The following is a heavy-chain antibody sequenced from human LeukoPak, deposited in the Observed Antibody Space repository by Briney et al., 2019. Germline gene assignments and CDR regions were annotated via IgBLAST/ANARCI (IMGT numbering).Heavy chain of an antibody. CDR3: ASSGELGYCSSTSCYTGY. CDR1: GASINSGSYY. D-gene: IGHD2-2*02. V-gene: IGHV4-61*02. J-gene: IGHJ4*02. CDR2: IYASGNT. Sequence: SQTLSLTCTVSGASINSGSYYWTWIRQPAGKGLEWIGRIYASGNTDYSPSLKSRLTISLDTSKNQFSLKLSSETAADTAVYYCASSGELGYCSSTSCYTGYWGQGTLVTVSS.